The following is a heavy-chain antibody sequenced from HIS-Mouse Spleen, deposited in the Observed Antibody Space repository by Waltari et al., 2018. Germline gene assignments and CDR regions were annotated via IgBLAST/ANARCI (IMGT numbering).Heavy chain of an antibody. J-gene: IGHJ2*01. V-gene: IGHV3-53*01. CDR3: ARGGLAAAGWHFDL. Sequence: EVQLVESGGGLIQPGGSLSLSCSASGFPVSRTYSSWVPQAPGKGLEWVSVIYSGGSTYYADSVKGRFTISRDNSKNTLYLQMNSLRAEDTAVYYCARGGLAAAGWHFDLWGRGTLVTVSS. D-gene: IGHD6-13*01. CDR2: IYSGGST. CDR1: GFPVSRTY.